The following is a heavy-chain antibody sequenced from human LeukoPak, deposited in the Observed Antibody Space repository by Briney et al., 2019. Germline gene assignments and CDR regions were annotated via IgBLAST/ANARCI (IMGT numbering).Heavy chain of an antibody. Sequence: VASVKVSCKASGYTSTSYGISWVRQVPGQGLEWMGWISPYNGHTKYADKLQGRITMTTDTSTSTAYMELRSLRSDDTAVYSCARDRNNYGSGSYPSDYWGQGTLVTVSS. J-gene: IGHJ4*02. V-gene: IGHV1-18*01. CDR2: ISPYNGHT. CDR1: GYTSTSYG. CDR3: ARDRNNYGSGSYPSDY. D-gene: IGHD3-10*01.